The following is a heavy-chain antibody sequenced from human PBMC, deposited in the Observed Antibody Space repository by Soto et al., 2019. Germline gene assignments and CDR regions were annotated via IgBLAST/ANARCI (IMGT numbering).Heavy chain of an antibody. J-gene: IGHJ2*01. CDR2: ISGNGNNV. V-gene: IGHV3-23*01. CDR3: AKRGYFYESGGYYHLDL. CDR1: GLTFSTFA. Sequence: PGGSLRLSCAASGLTFSTFAMNWVRQAPGKGLEWVSAISGNGNNVYYADSVKGRFSISRDNSKNTLFLQMSSLRAEDSAVYYCAKRGYFYESGGYYHLDLWGRGTLVTVSS. D-gene: IGHD3-22*01.